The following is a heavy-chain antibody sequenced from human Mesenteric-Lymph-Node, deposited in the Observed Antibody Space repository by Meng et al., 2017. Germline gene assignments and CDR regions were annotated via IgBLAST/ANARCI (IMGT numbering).Heavy chain of an antibody. Sequence: QVQQQQWGAGLLKPSDTLSLTCAVYDGSFSAYYWTWIRQPPGKGLEWIGEINHSGSTHYDPSLNGRVTISMDTSKNQFSLTLSSVTAADTAVYYCVRENWTSNNWGQGTLVTVSS. CDR2: INHSGST. J-gene: IGHJ4*02. CDR3: VRENWTSNN. CDR1: DGSFSAYY. D-gene: IGHD3/OR15-3a*01. V-gene: IGHV4-34*01.